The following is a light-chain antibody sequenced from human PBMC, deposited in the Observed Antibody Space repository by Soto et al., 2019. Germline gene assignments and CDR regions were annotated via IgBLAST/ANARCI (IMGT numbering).Light chain of an antibody. CDR3: QQYDNYPLT. Sequence: IQITQSPATLSASVVEIVTVGCRASQSVRSWLAWYQQKPGTAPKLLIFDASRLESGVPSRFSGSASGTEFTLTISSLQPDDFATYYCQQYDNYPLTFGGGTKVDIK. J-gene: IGKJ4*01. CDR2: DAS. CDR1: QSVRSW. V-gene: IGKV1-5*01.